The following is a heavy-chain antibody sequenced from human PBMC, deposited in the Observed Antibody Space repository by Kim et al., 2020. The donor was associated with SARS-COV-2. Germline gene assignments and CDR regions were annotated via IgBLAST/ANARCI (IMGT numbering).Heavy chain of an antibody. V-gene: IGHV4-59*08. CDR2: IYYSGST. Sequence: SETLSLTCTVSGGSISSYYWSWIRQPPGKGLEWIGYIYYSGSTNYNPSLKSRVTISVDTSKNQFSLKLSSVTAADTAVYYCARHAYDSSGYYPKNWGQGT. D-gene: IGHD3-22*01. CDR3: ARHAYDSSGYYPKN. CDR1: GGSISSYY. J-gene: IGHJ4*02.